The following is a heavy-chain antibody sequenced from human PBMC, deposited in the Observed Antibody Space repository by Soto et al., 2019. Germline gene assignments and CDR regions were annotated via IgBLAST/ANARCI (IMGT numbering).Heavy chain of an antibody. CDR3: ARDSGGIAVAGNFDY. CDR1: GYTFTSYY. D-gene: IGHD6-19*01. CDR2: INPSGGST. V-gene: IGHV1-46*03. J-gene: IGHJ4*02. Sequence: ASVKVSCKASGYTFTSYYMHWVRQAPGQGLEWMGIINPSGGSTSYAQKFQGRATMTRDTSTSTVYMELSSLRSEDTAVYYCARDSGGIAVAGNFDYWGQGTLVTVSS.